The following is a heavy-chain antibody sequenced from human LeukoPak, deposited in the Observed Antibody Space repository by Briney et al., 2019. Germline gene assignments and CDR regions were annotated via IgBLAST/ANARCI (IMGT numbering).Heavy chain of an antibody. V-gene: IGHV4-59*01. J-gene: IGHJ3*02. D-gene: IGHD3-9*01. Sequence: SETLSLTCTVSGGSISSYYWSWIRQPPGKGLEWIGYNYYSGSTNYNPSLKSRVTISVDTSKNQFSPKLSSVTAADTAVYYCARGSAKYFDWLLSSPDAFDIWGQGTMVTVSS. CDR3: ARGSAKYFDWLLSSPDAFDI. CDR2: NYYSGST. CDR1: GGSISSYY.